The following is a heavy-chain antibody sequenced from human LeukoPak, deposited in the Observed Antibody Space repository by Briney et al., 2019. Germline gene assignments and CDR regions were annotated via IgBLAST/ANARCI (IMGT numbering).Heavy chain of an antibody. CDR3: AITRGRVDAFDI. CDR2: IYYSGST. V-gene: IGHV4-30-4*01. D-gene: IGHD3-16*01. Sequence: SETLSLTCTVSGGSISSGDYYWSWIRQPPGKGLEWIGYIYYSGSTYYNPSLKSRVTISVDTSKNQFSLKLSSVTAADTAVYYCAITRGRVDAFDIWGQGTMVTVSS. J-gene: IGHJ3*02. CDR1: GGSISSGDYY.